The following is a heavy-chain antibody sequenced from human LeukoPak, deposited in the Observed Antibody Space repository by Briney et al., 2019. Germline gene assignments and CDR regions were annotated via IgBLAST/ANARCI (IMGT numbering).Heavy chain of an antibody. CDR1: GFTFSSYW. V-gene: IGHV3-23*01. CDR3: ASITMVRGNAFDI. J-gene: IGHJ3*02. CDR2: ISTGGIT. Sequence: PGGSLRLSCAASGFTFSSYWMSWVRQAPGKGLEWVSSISTGGITYYADSVKGRFTISRDNSKSTLWLQMNSLRAEDTAVYYCASITMVRGNAFDIWGQGTMVTVSS. D-gene: IGHD3-10*01.